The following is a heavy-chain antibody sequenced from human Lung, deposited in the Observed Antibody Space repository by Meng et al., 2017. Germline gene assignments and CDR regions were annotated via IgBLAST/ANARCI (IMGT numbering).Heavy chain of an antibody. Sequence: VEPQQWGARPLKPSETLSLTCVVSGGSFSDYYWCWIRQPPGKVLEWIGEINHSESTNYNPSLESRATISVDTSQNNLSLKLSSVTAADSAVYYCARGPTTMAHDFDYWGQGTLVTVSS. V-gene: IGHV4-34*01. J-gene: IGHJ4*02. D-gene: IGHD4-11*01. CDR2: INHSEST. CDR1: GGSFSDYY. CDR3: ARGPTTMAHDFDY.